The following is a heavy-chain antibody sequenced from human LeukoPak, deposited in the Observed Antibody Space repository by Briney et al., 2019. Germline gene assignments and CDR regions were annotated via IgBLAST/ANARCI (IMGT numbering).Heavy chain of an antibody. V-gene: IGHV4-39*07. J-gene: IGHJ4*02. CDR3: SGERAGTTIDY. D-gene: IGHD1-1*01. CDR2: VYYTGGT. Sequence: SETLSLTCTVSGGSISSRTYYWGWIRQPPGKGLEWIGSVYYTGGTYHNPSLKSRVTISVDTSKNKFSLKLSSVTAAGTAVYFCSGERAGTTIDYWGQGTLVTVSS. CDR1: GGSISSRTYY.